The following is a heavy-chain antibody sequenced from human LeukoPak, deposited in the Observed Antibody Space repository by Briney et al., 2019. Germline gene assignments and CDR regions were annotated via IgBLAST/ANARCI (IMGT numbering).Heavy chain of an antibody. CDR2: ISGSGGST. J-gene: IGHJ4*02. Sequence: GGSLRLSCAASGFTFSRYAMSWVRQAPGKGLEWVSAISGSGGSTYHANSVKVRFTISRDNSKNTVYLQMNSLRAEDTAVYYCARGPYYFDYWGQGTLVTVSS. CDR3: ARGPYYFDY. CDR1: GFTFSRYA. V-gene: IGHV3-23*01.